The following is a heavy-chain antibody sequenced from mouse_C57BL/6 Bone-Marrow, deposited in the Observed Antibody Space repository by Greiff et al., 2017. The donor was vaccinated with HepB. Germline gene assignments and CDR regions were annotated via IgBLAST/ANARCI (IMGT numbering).Heavy chain of an antibody. J-gene: IGHJ2*01. Sequence: VKQSCKASGYTFTSYWMHWVKQRPIQGLEWIGNIDPSDSETHYNQKFKDKATLTVDKSSSTAYMQLSSLTSEDSAVYYCARRNGDYFDYWGQGTTLTVSS. CDR3: ARRNGDYFDY. V-gene: IGHV1-52*01. CDR1: GYTFTSYW. CDR2: IDPSDSET.